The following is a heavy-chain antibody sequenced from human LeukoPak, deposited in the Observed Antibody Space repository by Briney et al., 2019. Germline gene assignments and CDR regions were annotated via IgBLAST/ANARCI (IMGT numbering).Heavy chain of an antibody. Sequence: GGSLRLSCAASGFTFSSYWMHWVRQAPGKGLVWVSRINSDGSSTSYADSVKGRFTISRDNAKNTLYLQMNSLGAEDTAVYYCARDQPLRLRQLYYYYMDVWGKGTTVTVSS. CDR2: INSDGSST. CDR1: GFTFSSYW. D-gene: IGHD6-25*01. J-gene: IGHJ6*03. CDR3: ARDQPLRLRQLYYYYMDV. V-gene: IGHV3-74*01.